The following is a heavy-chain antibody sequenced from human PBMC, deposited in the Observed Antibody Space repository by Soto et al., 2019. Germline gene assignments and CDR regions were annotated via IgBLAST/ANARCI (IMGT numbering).Heavy chain of an antibody. J-gene: IGHJ4*02. D-gene: IGHD7-27*01. CDR1: GGSFSGYY. V-gene: IGHV4-34*01. CDR3: ARGWGRIFDY. CDR2: INHSEST. Sequence: SSETLSLTCAVYGGSFSGYYWSWIRQPPGKGLEWIGEINHSESTNYNPSLKSRVTISVDTSKNQFSLKLSSMTAADTAVYYCARGWGRIFDYWGQGTLVTVSS.